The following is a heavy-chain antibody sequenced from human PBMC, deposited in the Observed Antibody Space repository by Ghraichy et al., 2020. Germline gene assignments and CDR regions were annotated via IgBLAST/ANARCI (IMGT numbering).Heavy chain of an antibody. Sequence: GGSLRLSCAASGFTFSSYAMSWVRQAPGKGLEWVSAISGSGGSTYYADSVKGRFTISRDNSKNTLYLQMNSLRAEDTAVYYCAKAPYYDILTGYYGGGWFDPWGQGTLVNVSS. V-gene: IGHV3-23*01. J-gene: IGHJ5*02. CDR3: AKAPYYDILTGYYGGGWFDP. CDR1: GFTFSSYA. CDR2: ISGSGGST. D-gene: IGHD3-9*01.